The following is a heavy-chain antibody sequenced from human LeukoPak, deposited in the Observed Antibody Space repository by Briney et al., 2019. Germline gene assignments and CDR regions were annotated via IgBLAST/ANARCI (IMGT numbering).Heavy chain of an antibody. CDR3: ARVRPDILTGADTFDY. CDR1: GGSISSSSYY. Sequence: PSETLSLTCTVSGGSISSSSYYWGWIRQPAGKGLEWIGRIYTSGSTNYNPSLKSRVTMSVDTSKNQFFLKLSSVTAADTAVYYCARVRPDILTGADTFDYWGQGTLVTVSS. CDR2: IYTSGST. V-gene: IGHV4-61*02. D-gene: IGHD3-9*01. J-gene: IGHJ4*02.